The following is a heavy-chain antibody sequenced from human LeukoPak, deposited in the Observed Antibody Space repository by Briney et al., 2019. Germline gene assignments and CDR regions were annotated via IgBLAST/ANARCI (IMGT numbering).Heavy chain of an antibody. V-gene: IGHV3-15*01. CDR2: IKSKTDGGTT. J-gene: IGHJ6*03. Sequence: PGGSLRLSCVASGFTFTNAWMSWVRQAPGKGLEWVGRIKSKTDGGTTDYAAPVKGRFTISRDDSKNTLYLQMNSLKTEDTAVYYCTTLMRNGSGRSNYYYYYMDVWGKGTTVTISS. D-gene: IGHD3-10*01. CDR3: TTLMRNGSGRSNYYYYYMDV. CDR1: GFTFTNAW.